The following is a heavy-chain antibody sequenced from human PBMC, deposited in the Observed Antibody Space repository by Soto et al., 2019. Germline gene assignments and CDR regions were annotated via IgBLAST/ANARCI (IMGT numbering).Heavy chain of an antibody. CDR3: ARVGHLNVYYASDY. CDR2: VSASGTT. CDR1: GGSVRDSY. J-gene: IGHJ4*02. D-gene: IGHD1-26*01. Sequence: QVQLQASGPGLVKPSETLSLICTVSGGSVRDSYWTWIRQPPGKGLEWIGYVSASGTTKYSSSLKSRVTMSVDTSKNQFSLKVNSVTTAETAIYYCARVGHLNVYYASDYWGQGVLVTVSS. V-gene: IGHV4-59*02.